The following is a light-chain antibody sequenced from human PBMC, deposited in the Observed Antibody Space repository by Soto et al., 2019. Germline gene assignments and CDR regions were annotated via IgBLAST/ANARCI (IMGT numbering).Light chain of an antibody. CDR3: QQRSNWPPIT. J-gene: IGKJ5*01. CDR2: GAS. Sequence: VLTQSPGTLSLSPGERATLSCRASQRINNKYLAWYQQKHGQAPRLLIYGASNRATGIPDRFSGSGSGTDFTLIIRRLEPEDFAVYYCQQRSNWPPITFGQGTRLEIK. CDR1: QRINNKY. V-gene: IGKV3D-20*02.